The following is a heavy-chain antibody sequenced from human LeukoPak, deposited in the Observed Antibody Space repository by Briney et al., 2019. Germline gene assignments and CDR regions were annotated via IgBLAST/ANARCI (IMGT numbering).Heavy chain of an antibody. CDR3: TRVGYIDEGIDY. J-gene: IGHJ4*02. CDR2: IKQDGSKK. CDR1: GFTFSSYW. D-gene: IGHD5-24*01. Sequence: GGSLRLSCVASGFTFSSYWMTWVRQAPGKGLERVANIKQDGSKKSYVDSVKGRFTISRDNAKNSPYLQMNSLRAEDTAIYYCTRVGYIDEGIDYWGQGTLVTVSS. V-gene: IGHV3-7*04.